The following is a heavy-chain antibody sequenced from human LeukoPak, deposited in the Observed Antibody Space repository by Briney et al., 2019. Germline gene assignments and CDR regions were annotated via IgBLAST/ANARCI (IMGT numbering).Heavy chain of an antibody. CDR3: ARVRITIFGVVYFDY. CDR2: INHSGST. CDR1: GGSLSGYY. Sequence: SETLSLTCAVYGGSLSGYYWSWIRQPPGKGLEWIGEINHSGSTNYNPSLKSRVTISVDTSKNQFSLKLSSVTAADTAVYYCARVRITIFGVVYFDYWGQGTLVTVSS. V-gene: IGHV4-34*01. J-gene: IGHJ4*02. D-gene: IGHD3-3*01.